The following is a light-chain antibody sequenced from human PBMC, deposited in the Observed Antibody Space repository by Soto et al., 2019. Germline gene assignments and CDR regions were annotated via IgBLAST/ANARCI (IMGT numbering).Light chain of an antibody. V-gene: IGKV1-39*01. CDR2: ATS. Sequence: DIQMTQSPSSLSAAVGDSVTITCRASQDINKYLNWYHQTPGKAPTLLVFATSTLHNGVPSRFSGSRSGTDFSLTITSLQPEDYYCQQSYSSPYTFGQGTKLEIK. CDR3: QQSYSSPYT. CDR1: QDINKY. J-gene: IGKJ2*01.